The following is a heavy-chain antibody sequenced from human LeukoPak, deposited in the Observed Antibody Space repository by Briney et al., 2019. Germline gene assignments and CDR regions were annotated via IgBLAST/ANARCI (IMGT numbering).Heavy chain of an antibody. CDR3: ARGGDGYNGGDY. Sequence: GGSLRLSCAASGFTVNTNYMSWVRQAPGKGLEWVSVIYSGGSTYYAGSVKGRFTISRDNSKNTLYLQMNSLRAEDTAVYYCARGGDGYNGGDYWGQGTLVTVSS. D-gene: IGHD5-24*01. J-gene: IGHJ4*02. CDR1: GFTVNTNY. CDR2: IYSGGST. V-gene: IGHV3-53*01.